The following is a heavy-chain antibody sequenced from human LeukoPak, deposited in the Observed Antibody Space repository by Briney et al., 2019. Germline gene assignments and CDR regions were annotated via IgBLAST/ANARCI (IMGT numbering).Heavy chain of an antibody. Sequence: KPSQTLSLTCTVSGASISSGDYYWSWIRQPPGKGLELIGNIYSSGSTYYTPSLKSRITISRDTSKKQFSLQLSSVTGADTAVYYCATEAMIVVKIPWLGTHSNWFDPWGQGTLVTVSS. V-gene: IGHV4-30-4*01. CDR2: IYSSGST. CDR3: ATEAMIVVKIPWLGTHSNWFDP. J-gene: IGHJ5*02. D-gene: IGHD3-22*01. CDR1: GASISSGDYY.